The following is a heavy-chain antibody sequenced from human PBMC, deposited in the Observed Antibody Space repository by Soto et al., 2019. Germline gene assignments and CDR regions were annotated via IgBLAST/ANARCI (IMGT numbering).Heavy chain of an antibody. CDR2: INPSGGST. Sequence: ASVKVSCKASGYTFTSYYMHWVRQAPGQGLEWMGIINPSGGSTSYAQKFQGRVTMTRDTSTSTVYMELSSLRSEDTAVYYCARDGFPITIFGVVIISWFDPWGHGTLVTVSS. J-gene: IGHJ5*02. V-gene: IGHV1-46*01. CDR3: ARDGFPITIFGVVIISWFDP. D-gene: IGHD3-3*01. CDR1: GYTFTSYY.